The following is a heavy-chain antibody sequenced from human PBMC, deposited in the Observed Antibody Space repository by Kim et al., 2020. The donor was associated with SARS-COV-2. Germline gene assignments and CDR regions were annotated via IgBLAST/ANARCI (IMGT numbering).Heavy chain of an antibody. CDR3: ARGESSGNYQTYFDY. V-gene: IGHV3-11*01. J-gene: IGHJ4*02. Sequence: ADSVKGRFTVSRDNAKDSLYLQMDSLRAEDSAVYYCARGESSGNYQTYFDYWGQGTLVPVSS. D-gene: IGHD1-26*01.